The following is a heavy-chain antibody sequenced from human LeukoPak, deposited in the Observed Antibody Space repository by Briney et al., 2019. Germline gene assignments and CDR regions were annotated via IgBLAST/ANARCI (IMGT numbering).Heavy chain of an antibody. J-gene: IGHJ4*02. CDR1: GFTLSSYA. D-gene: IGHD5-18*01. V-gene: IGHV3-30-3*01. CDR3: ASVAEGYGYLIDY. CDR2: ISYDGSNK. Sequence: GGSLRLSCAASGFTLSSYAMHWVRQAPGKGLEWVAVISYDGSNKYYADSVKGRFTISRDNSKNTLYLQMNSLRAEDTAVYYCASVAEGYGYLIDYWGQGTLVTVSS.